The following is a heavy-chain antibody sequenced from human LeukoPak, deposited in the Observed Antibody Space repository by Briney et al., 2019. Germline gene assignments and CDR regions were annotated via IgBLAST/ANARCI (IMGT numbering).Heavy chain of an antibody. CDR2: ISYDGSNK. J-gene: IGHJ6*03. D-gene: IGHD6-13*01. V-gene: IGHV3-30*01. Sequence: PGRSLRLSCAASGFTFSSYAMHWVRQAPGKGLEWVAVISYDGSNKYYADSVKGRFTISRDNSKNTLYLQMNSLRAEDTAVYYCARGGRSRSWYPHYYMDVWGKGTTVTVSS. CDR1: GFTFSSYA. CDR3: ARGGRSRSWYPHYYMDV.